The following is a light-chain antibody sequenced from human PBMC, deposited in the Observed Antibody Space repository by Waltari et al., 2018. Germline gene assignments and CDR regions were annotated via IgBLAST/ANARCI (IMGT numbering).Light chain of an antibody. CDR2: LNSDASH. J-gene: IGLJ3*02. CDR1: SGYGNFA. V-gene: IGLV4-69*01. Sequence: QLVLTQSPSSSASLSASVRLSSILTSGYGNFAIARPQHQPEKVPRYLMKLNSDASHTKGDGIPDRFSGSSSGAERYLTISSLQSEDEADYYCQTWGTGTYWMFGGGTKLTVL. CDR3: QTWGTGTYWM.